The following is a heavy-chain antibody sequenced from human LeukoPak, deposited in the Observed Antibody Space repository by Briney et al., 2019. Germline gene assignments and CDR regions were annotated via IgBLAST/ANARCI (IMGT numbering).Heavy chain of an antibody. Sequence: GGSLRLSCAASGFTFSSYSMNWVCQAPGKGLEWVSSISSSSSYIYYADSVKGRFTISRDNAKNSLYLQMNSLRAEDTAVYYCARRLGYCSSTSCSTARFDYWGQGTLVTVSS. CDR2: ISSSSSYI. CDR3: ARRLGYCSSTSCSTARFDY. CDR1: GFTFSSYS. D-gene: IGHD2-2*01. J-gene: IGHJ4*02. V-gene: IGHV3-21*01.